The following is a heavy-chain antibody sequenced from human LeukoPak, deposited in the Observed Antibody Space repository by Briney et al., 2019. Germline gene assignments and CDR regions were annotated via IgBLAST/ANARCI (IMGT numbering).Heavy chain of an antibody. J-gene: IGHJ6*03. CDR3: ARDQPYGDLTYYYMDV. CDR1: GFTFSSYE. D-gene: IGHD4-17*01. V-gene: IGHV3-48*03. CDR2: ISSSGSTI. Sequence: GGSLRLSCAASGFTFSSYEMNWVRQAPGKGLEWVSYISSSGSTIYYADSVKGRFTISRDNAKNSLYLQMNSLRAEDTAVYYCARDQPYGDLTYYYMDVWGKGTTVTISS.